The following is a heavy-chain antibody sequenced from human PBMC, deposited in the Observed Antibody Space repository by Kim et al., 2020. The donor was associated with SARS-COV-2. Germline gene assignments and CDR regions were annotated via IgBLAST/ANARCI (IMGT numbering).Heavy chain of an antibody. CDR3: ARLGSSWYLGNY. J-gene: IGHJ4*02. Sequence: RYSPSCQGQVTISADKSISTAYLQWSSLKASDTAMYYCARLGSSWYLGNYWGQGTLVTVSS. D-gene: IGHD6-13*01. V-gene: IGHV5-51*01.